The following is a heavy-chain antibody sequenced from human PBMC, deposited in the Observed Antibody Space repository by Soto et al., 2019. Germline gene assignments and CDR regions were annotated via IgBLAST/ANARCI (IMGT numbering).Heavy chain of an antibody. Sequence: QVQLVESGGGVVQPGRSLRLSCAASGFTFSSYGMHWVRRAPGKGLEWVAVISYDGSNKYYADSVKGRFTISRDNSKNTLYLQMDSLRAEDTAVYYCAKDRDIVVVTAIRYGMDVWGQGTTVTVSS. D-gene: IGHD2-21*02. CDR2: ISYDGSNK. CDR1: GFTFSSYG. CDR3: AKDRDIVVVTAIRYGMDV. V-gene: IGHV3-30*18. J-gene: IGHJ6*02.